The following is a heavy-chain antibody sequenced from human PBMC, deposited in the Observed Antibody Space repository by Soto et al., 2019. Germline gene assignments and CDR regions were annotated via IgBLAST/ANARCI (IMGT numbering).Heavy chain of an antibody. Sequence: GASVKVSCKASGYTFTSYAMHWVRQAPGQRLEWMGWINAGNGNTKYSQKFQGRVTITRDTSASTAYMELSSLRSEDTAVYYCARDTEDWGDYYYLDVWGKGTTVTVSS. CDR3: ARDTEDWGDYYYLDV. V-gene: IGHV1-3*01. CDR1: GYTFTSYA. D-gene: IGHD3-16*01. J-gene: IGHJ6*03. CDR2: INAGNGNT.